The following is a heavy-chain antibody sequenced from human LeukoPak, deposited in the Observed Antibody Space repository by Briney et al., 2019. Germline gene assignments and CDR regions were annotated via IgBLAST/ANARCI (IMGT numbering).Heavy chain of an antibody. CDR1: GYTFTGYY. CDR2: INPNSGGT. CDR3: ARESPSLGYCSGGSCYRYFDY. J-gene: IGHJ4*02. V-gene: IGHV1-2*02. D-gene: IGHD2-15*01. Sequence: ASVTVSCKASGYTFTGYYMHWVRQAPGQGLEWMGWINPNSGGTNYAQKFQGRVTMTRDTSISTAYMELRRLRSDDTAVYYCARESPSLGYCSGGSCYRYFDYWGQGTLVTVSS.